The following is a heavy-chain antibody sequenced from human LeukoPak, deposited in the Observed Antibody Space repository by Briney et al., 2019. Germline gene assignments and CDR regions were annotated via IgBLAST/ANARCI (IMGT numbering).Heavy chain of an antibody. CDR2: ISGNGANT. CDR3: PRQSYDSGRNPFDY. Sequence: GGSLRLSCVGSELTFSSYAMSWVRQTPGKGLEWVSGISGNGANTDSADSVEGRFTISRDNSKDTLYLEMTNLRAEDAAVYYCPRQSYDSGRNPFDYWGQGILVTVSS. CDR1: ELTFSSYA. V-gene: IGHV3-23*01. D-gene: IGHD6-19*01. J-gene: IGHJ4*02.